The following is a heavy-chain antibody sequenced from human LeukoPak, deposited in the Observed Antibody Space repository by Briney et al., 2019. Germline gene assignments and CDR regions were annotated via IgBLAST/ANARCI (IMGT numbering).Heavy chain of an antibody. CDR1: GGTFSSYT. CDR2: IIPILGIA. Sequence: SVKVSCRASGGTFSSYTISWVQQAPGQGLEWMGRIIPILGIANYAQKFQGRVTITADKSTSTAHMELSSLRSEDTAVYYCGRKNSLGYPYYYYYGMDVWGQGTTVTVSS. CDR3: GRKNSLGYPYYYYYGMDV. V-gene: IGHV1-69*02. J-gene: IGHJ6*02. D-gene: IGHD3-16*01.